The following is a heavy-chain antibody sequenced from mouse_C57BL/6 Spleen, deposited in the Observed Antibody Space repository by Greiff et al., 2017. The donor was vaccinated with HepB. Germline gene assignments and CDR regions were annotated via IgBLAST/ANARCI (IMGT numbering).Heavy chain of an antibody. D-gene: IGHD1-1*01. J-gene: IGHJ4*01. Sequence: QVQLQQPGAELVKPGASVKLSCKASGYTFTSYWMHWVKQRPGQGLEWIGMIHPNSGSTNYNEKFKSKATLTVDKSSSTAYMQLSSLTSEDSAVYYCARSYYYGSSYYYAMVYWGQGTSVTVSS. CDR2: IHPNSGST. V-gene: IGHV1-64*01. CDR3: ARSYYYGSSYYYAMVY. CDR1: GYTFTSYW.